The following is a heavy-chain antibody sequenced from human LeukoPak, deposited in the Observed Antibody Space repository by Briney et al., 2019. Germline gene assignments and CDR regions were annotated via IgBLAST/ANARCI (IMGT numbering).Heavy chain of an antibody. CDR3: ASVGYDDAFDI. CDR1: GGSFSGYY. CDR2: INHSGST. V-gene: IGHV4-34*01. D-gene: IGHD1-26*01. Sequence: SETLSLTCAVYGGSFSGYYWSWIRQPPGKGLEWIGEINHSGSTNYNPSLKSRVTISVDTSKNQFSLKLSSVTAADTAVYYCASVGYDDAFDIWGQGTMVTVSS. J-gene: IGHJ3*02.